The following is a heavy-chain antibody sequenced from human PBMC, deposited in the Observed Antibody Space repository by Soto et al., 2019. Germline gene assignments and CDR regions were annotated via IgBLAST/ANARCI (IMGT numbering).Heavy chain of an antibody. Sequence: QVQLQESGPGLVRPSETLSLTCTVSSDSISSYYWIWIRQSPGKGLEWIGYTDYSGNTNYNPSLKSRVTISGDTSKNQCSRRLSSVTAADTAVYYCARAVGDPLYYLDYWGQGPLVTVSS. D-gene: IGHD6-19*01. CDR3: ARAVGDPLYYLDY. J-gene: IGHJ4*02. V-gene: IGHV4-59*08. CDR1: SDSISSYY. CDR2: TDYSGNT.